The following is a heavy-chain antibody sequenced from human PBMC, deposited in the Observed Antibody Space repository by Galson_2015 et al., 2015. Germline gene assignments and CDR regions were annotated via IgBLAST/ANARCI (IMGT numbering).Heavy chain of an antibody. CDR2: ISYDGSNK. Sequence: SLRLSCAASGFTFSSYAMHWVRQAPGKGLEWVAVISYDGSNKYYADSVKGRFTISRDNSKNTLYLQMNSLRAEDTAVYYCARTPSITGTTLFDPWGQGTLVTVSS. J-gene: IGHJ5*02. CDR3: ARTPSITGTTLFDP. D-gene: IGHD1-7*01. V-gene: IGHV3-30-3*01. CDR1: GFTFSSYA.